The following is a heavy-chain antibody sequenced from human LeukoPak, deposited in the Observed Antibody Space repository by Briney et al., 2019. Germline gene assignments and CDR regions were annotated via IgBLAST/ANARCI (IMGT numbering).Heavy chain of an antibody. CDR1: GFTFSSYN. CDR2: ISGSGGST. J-gene: IGHJ6*03. Sequence: GGSLRLSCAASGFTFSSYNMNWVRQAPGKGLEWVSAISGSGGSTYYADSVKGRFTISRDNSKNTLFLQMNSLRAEDTAVYYCAKRRGLELLYYYYMDVWGKGTTVTVSS. V-gene: IGHV3-23*01. D-gene: IGHD1-7*01. CDR3: AKRRGLELLYYYYMDV.